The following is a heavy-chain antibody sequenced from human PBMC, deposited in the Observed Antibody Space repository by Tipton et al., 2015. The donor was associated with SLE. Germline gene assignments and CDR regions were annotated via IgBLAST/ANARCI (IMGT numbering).Heavy chain of an antibody. J-gene: IGHJ3*02. Sequence: TLSLTCTVSGGSITSSSHYWGWLRQAPGKGLEWLGTIYSTGNTYDKPSLKSRITLSVDAAQNHISLTVKSVTAADTAVYYCVKGRPYDPADAYDIWGQGTKVTVSS. CDR2: IYSTGNT. D-gene: IGHD3-3*01. CDR3: VKGRPYDPADAYDI. V-gene: IGHV4-39*02. CDR1: GGSITSSSHY.